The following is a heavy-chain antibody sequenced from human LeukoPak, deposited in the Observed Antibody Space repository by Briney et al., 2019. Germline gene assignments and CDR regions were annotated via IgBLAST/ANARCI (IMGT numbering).Heavy chain of an antibody. Sequence: GTSLRLSCAASGFTVISYAIHWVRQSPGKGLEWVSYISSSSSTIYYADSVKGRFTISRDNAKNPLYLQMNSLRVEDTAVYYCARDDGDFDCWGQGTLVTVSS. V-gene: IGHV3-48*01. CDR3: ARDDGDFDC. J-gene: IGHJ4*02. D-gene: IGHD2-8*01. CDR2: ISSSSSTI. CDR1: GFTVISYA.